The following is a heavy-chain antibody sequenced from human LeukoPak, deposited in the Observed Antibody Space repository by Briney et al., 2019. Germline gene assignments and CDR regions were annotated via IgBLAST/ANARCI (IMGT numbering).Heavy chain of an antibody. J-gene: IGHJ5*02. CDR2: IYTSGST. Sequence: PSETLSLTCTVSGRSISSYYWSWIRQPAGKGLEWIGRIYTSGSTNYNPSLKSRVTISVDTSKNQFSLKLTSVTAADTAVYYCARDQGPRGEWFDPWGQGTLVTVSS. CDR3: ARDQGPRGEWFDP. CDR1: GRSISSYY. D-gene: IGHD3-16*01. V-gene: IGHV4-4*07.